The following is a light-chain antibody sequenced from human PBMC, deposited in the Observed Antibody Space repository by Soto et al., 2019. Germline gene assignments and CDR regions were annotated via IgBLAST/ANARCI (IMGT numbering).Light chain of an antibody. Sequence: EIVMTQSPATLSVSPGERATLSCRASQNVSSNLAWYQQKPGQAPRLLIYGASTRATGIPARFSGSGSGTEFTLTISSLQSEDFAVYYCQQYNNSPPWTFGQGTKVDIK. J-gene: IGKJ1*01. CDR3: QQYNNSPPWT. V-gene: IGKV3-15*01. CDR1: QNVSSN. CDR2: GAS.